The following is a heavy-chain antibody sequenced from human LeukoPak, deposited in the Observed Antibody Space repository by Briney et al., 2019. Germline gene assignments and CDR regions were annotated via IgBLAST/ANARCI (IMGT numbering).Heavy chain of an antibody. CDR2: ISPKSGGT. J-gene: IGHJ4*02. CDR1: GYTFTGYY. Sequence: SVKVSCKASGYTFTGYYMHWVRQAPGQGLEWMGWISPKSGGTIYPQKFQGRVTMTRDSSSSTAYMELSRLTSDDTAVYYCASGYGDYSPDYWGQGTLVTVSS. CDR3: ASGYGDYSPDY. D-gene: IGHD4-17*01. V-gene: IGHV1-2*02.